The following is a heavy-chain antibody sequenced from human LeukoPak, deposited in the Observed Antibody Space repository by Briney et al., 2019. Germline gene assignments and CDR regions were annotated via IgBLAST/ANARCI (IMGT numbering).Heavy chain of an antibody. CDR2: FDPEDVET. J-gene: IGHJ6*02. D-gene: IGHD2-15*01. Sequence: GASVNVSCKVAGYTLTELSIHWVRQAPGKGLGWRGGFDPEDVETIYAQKFQGRVAMPEDTPTDTVYMELSSLRSEDTAVYYCATEGAAAPSYYYYGMDVWVQGTTVSVSS. CDR3: ATEGAAAPSYYYYGMDV. CDR1: GYTLTELS. V-gene: IGHV1-24*01.